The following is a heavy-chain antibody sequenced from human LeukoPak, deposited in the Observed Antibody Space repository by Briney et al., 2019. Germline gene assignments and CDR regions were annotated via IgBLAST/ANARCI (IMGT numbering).Heavy chain of an antibody. CDR1: GYTFTSYG. V-gene: IGHV1-18*04. CDR3: AREWTGYYVFDY. D-gene: IGHD3/OR15-3a*01. CDR2: ISAYKGNT. Sequence: ASVKVSCKASGYTFTSYGISWVRQAPGQGLEWMGWISAYKGNTNYAQKFQGRVTMTTDTSTSTAYMELRSLRSDDTAVYYCAREWTGYYVFDYWGQGTLVTVSP. J-gene: IGHJ4*02.